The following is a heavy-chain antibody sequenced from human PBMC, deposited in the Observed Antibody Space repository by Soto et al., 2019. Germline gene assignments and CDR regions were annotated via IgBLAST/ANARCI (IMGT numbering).Heavy chain of an antibody. CDR1: GFTVTSNY. D-gene: IGHD4-17*01. Sequence: EVQLVESGGGLVQPGGSLRLSCAASGFTVTSNYMSWVRQAPGKGLEWVSVIYGGGSTYYADSVKGRFTISRDNSKNTLYLQMYSLRAEDTAVYYCAIDRGYGGVDYWGQGTLVTVSS. CDR3: AIDRGYGGVDY. J-gene: IGHJ4*02. CDR2: IYGGGST. V-gene: IGHV3-66*01.